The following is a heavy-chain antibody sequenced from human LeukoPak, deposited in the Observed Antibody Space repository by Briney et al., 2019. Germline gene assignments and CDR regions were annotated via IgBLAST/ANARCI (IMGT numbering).Heavy chain of an antibody. CDR1: GGSIISYY. D-gene: IGHD1/OR15-1a*01. V-gene: IGHV4-59*08. J-gene: IGHJ3*02. CDR3: ARHGGTPAINDAFDI. Sequence: SETLSLTCTVSGGSIISYYWSWIRRPPGKGLEWIGYIYYNGRTTYHPSLTRRVTISVDTSNNQFSPNLSSVSAADTAVYYCARHGGTPAINDAFDIWGQGTMVTVSS. CDR2: IYYNGRT.